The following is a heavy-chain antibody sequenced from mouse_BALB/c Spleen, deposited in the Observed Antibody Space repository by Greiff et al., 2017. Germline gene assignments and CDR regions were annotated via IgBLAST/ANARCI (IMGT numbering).Heavy chain of an antibody. Sequence: VQLVESGPGLVQPSQSLSITCTVSGFSLTSYGVHWVRQSPGKGLEWLGVIWSGGSTDYNAAFISRLSISKDNSKSQVFFKMNSLQANDTAIYYCARNGYDGNYAMDYWGQGTSVTVSS. D-gene: IGHD2-14*01. J-gene: IGHJ4*01. CDR2: IWSGGST. V-gene: IGHV2-2*02. CDR1: GFSLTSYG. CDR3: ARNGYDGNYAMDY.